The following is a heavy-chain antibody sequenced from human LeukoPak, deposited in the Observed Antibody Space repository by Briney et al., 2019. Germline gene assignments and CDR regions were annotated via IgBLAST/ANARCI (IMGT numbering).Heavy chain of an antibody. CDR3: ARDRGFYYGSGSPNWFDP. J-gene: IGHJ5*02. D-gene: IGHD3-10*01. V-gene: IGHV4-4*07. CDR1: GGSISSYY. CDR2: IYTGGST. Sequence: SETLSLTCTVSGGSISSYYWSWIRQPAGKGLEWIGRIYTGGSTNYNPSLKSRVTMSVDTSKNQFSLKLSSVTAADTAVYYCARDRGFYYGSGSPNWFDPWGQGTLVTVSS.